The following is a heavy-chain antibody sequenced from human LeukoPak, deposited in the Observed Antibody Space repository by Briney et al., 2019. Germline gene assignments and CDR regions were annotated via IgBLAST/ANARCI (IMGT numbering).Heavy chain of an antibody. CDR2: ISSSSKTI. D-gene: IGHD1-1*01. J-gene: IGHJ4*02. V-gene: IGHV3-48*01. CDR1: GFTFSSYS. CDR3: AKDLSYNYGATKDY. Sequence: GGSLRLSCAASGFTFSSYSMNWVRQAPGKGLEWVSYISSSSKTIYYADSVKGRFTISRDNAKNSLYLQMNSLRAEDTAVYYCAKDLSYNYGATKDYWGQGTLVTVSS.